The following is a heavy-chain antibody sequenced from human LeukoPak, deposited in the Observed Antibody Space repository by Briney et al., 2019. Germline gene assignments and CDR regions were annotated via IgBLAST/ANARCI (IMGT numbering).Heavy chain of an antibody. CDR2: INHSGST. Sequence: GSLRLSCAASGFTFSSYWMTWIRQPPGKGLEWIGEINHSGSTNYNPSLKSRVTISVDTSKNQFSLKLSSVTAADTAVYYCARGPRTYYYDSSGYSLDYWGQGTLVTVSS. V-gene: IGHV4-34*01. CDR1: GFTFSSYW. CDR3: ARGPRTYYYDSSGYSLDY. J-gene: IGHJ4*02. D-gene: IGHD3-22*01.